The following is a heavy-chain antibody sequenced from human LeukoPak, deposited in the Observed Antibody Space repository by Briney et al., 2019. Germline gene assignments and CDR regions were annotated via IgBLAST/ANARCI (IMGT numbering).Heavy chain of an antibody. CDR2: IYSGGST. Sequence: PGGSLRLSCAASGFTVSRNYMSWVRQAPGKGLEWVSVIYSGGSTYYADSVKGRFTISRDNSKNTLYLQMNSLRAEDTAVYYCARDGPGDTFDYWGQGTLVTVSS. V-gene: IGHV3-53*01. CDR3: ARDGPGDTFDY. J-gene: IGHJ4*02. CDR1: GFTVSRNY. D-gene: IGHD3-10*01.